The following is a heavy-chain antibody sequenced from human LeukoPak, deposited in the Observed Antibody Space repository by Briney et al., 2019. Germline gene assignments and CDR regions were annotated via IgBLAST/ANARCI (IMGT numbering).Heavy chain of an antibody. D-gene: IGHD3-16*02. J-gene: IGHJ4*02. CDR1: GGTFSSYA. Sequence: SVKVSCKASGGTFSSYAISWVRQAPGQGLEWMGGIIPIFGTANYAQKFQGRVTITADESTSTSYMELSSLRSEDTAVYYCAVNYDYVWGSYRQYFDYWGQGTLVTVSS. V-gene: IGHV1-69*01. CDR3: AVNYDYVWGSYRQYFDY. CDR2: IIPIFGTA.